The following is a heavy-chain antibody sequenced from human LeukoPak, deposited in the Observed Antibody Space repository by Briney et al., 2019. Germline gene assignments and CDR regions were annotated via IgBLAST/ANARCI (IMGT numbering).Heavy chain of an antibody. CDR2: ISYDGSKQ. V-gene: IGHV3-30*04. Sequence: PGGSLRLSCASSGFTFSNYAMHWVRQAPGKGLEWVAVISYDGSKQDYVDPVKGRFTISRGNSKNTLYLQMNSLRAEDTAVYYCASVDYYGSGNYYNDVDYWGQGTLVTVSS. CDR1: GFTFSNYA. J-gene: IGHJ4*02. D-gene: IGHD3-10*01. CDR3: ASVDYYGSGNYYNDVDY.